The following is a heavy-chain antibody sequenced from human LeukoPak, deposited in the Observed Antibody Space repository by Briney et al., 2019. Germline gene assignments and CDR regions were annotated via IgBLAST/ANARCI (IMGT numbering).Heavy chain of an antibody. CDR3: ARLGLGIGAFDI. D-gene: IGHD7-27*01. J-gene: IGHJ3*02. Sequence: GGSLRLSCAASGFTFSSYRMNWVRQAPGKGLEWVSSISSSSSYIYYADSVKGRFTISRDNAKNSLYLQMNSLRAEDTAVYYCARLGLGIGAFDIWGQGTMVTVSS. CDR2: ISSSSSYI. V-gene: IGHV3-21*01. CDR1: GFTFSSYR.